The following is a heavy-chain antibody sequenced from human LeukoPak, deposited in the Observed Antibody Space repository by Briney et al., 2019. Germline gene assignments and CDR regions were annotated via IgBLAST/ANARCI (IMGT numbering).Heavy chain of an antibody. V-gene: IGHV3-23*01. CDR1: AFTFSIYA. D-gene: IGHD3-22*01. J-gene: IGHJ4*02. CDR3: TRDRPNYYGSDGHYYRRNGDY. CDR2: ITSRGEGT. Sequence: GGSLRLSCAASAFTFSIYAMSWVRQAPGKGLEWVSSITSRGEGTWYAGSVRGRFTISRDNSKNTLYLQMNSLRAEDTAVYYCTRDRPNYYGSDGHYYRRNGDYWGQGTLVTVSS.